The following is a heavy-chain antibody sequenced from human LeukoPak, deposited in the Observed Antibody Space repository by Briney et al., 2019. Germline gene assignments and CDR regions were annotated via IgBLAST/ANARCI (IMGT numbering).Heavy chain of an antibody. D-gene: IGHD6-13*01. V-gene: IGHV3-23*01. J-gene: IGHJ4*02. CDR2: ISGSGDST. Sequence: QPGGTLRLSCAASGFTFSTYGMSWVRQAPGKGPEWVSAISGSGDSTYYADSVKGRFTISRDNSKNTLYLQMNSLRAEDTAVYYCAKDRAGFSHYWGQGTLVTVSS. CDR1: GFTFSTYG. CDR3: AKDRAGFSHY.